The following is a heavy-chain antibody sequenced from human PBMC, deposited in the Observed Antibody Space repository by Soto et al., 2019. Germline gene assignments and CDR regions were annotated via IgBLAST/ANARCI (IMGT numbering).Heavy chain of an antibody. CDR3: ARDPEICDY. V-gene: IGHV1-18*01. Sequence: QVQLVQSGAEVKKPGASVKVSCKASDYTFTNYGISWVRQAPGQGLEWMGWISAYNGNTKYAQKLQGRVTMTTDRSTSTGYLELRSLRSDDTAVYYCARDPEICDYWGQGTLVTVSS. CDR2: ISAYNGNT. CDR1: DYTFTNYG. J-gene: IGHJ4*02.